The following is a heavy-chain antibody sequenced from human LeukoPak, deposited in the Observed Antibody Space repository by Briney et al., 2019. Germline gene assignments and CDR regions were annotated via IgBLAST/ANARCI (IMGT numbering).Heavy chain of an antibody. CDR3: VRSSRQIAELDY. V-gene: IGHV4-31*03. CDR1: GGSISSGGYY. Sequence: SQTLSLTCTVSGGSISSGGYYWSWIRRHPGRGLGWYGYNYNSGSNHYTPSFDSRLTISVDTSKHQLSLTLSSMTAADTAVYYGVRSSRQIAELDYWGKGTRVTVSS. CDR2: NYNSGSN. J-gene: IGHJ4*02. D-gene: IGHD2-21*01.